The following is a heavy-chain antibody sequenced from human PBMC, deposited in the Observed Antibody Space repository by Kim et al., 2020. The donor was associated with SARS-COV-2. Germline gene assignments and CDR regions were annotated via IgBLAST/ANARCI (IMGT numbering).Heavy chain of an antibody. D-gene: IGHD5-18*01. CDR2: IKSKSYGETR. Sequence: GGSLRLSCAASGFSFRNAWMSWVRQAPGKGLEWVGRIKSKSYGETREYPAPVEGRFTVSRDDSKNTLYLQMNSLKTEDTAVYYCTTVAGRDSYAFDIWGQGTMVTVSS. CDR1: GFSFRNAW. V-gene: IGHV3-15*01. CDR3: TTVAGRDSYAFDI. J-gene: IGHJ3*02.